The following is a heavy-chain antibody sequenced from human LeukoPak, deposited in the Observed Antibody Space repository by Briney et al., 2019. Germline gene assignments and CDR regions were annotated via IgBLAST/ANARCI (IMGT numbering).Heavy chain of an antibody. Sequence: SVKVSCKASGGTFSSYAISWVRQAPGQGLEWMGGIIPIFGTANYAQKFQGRVTITADESTSTAYMELSSLRSEDAAVYYCARDTGPIVGATTGAFDIWGQGTMVTVSS. CDR3: ARDTGPIVGATTGAFDI. V-gene: IGHV1-69*13. D-gene: IGHD1-26*01. CDR2: IIPIFGTA. J-gene: IGHJ3*02. CDR1: GGTFSSYA.